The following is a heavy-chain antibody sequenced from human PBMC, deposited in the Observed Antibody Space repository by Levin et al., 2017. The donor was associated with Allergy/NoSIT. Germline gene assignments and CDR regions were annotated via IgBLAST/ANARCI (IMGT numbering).Heavy chain of an antibody. Sequence: SQTLSLTCIVSGGSINTSYWSWARQPPGKGLEWIASIFHSGSSNYSPSLKSRVTISVDSSKNQFSLRLISVTAADTAVYYCARLGYGDYLVGYMGVWGKGTTVTVSS. CDR3: ARLGYGDYLVGYMGV. CDR1: GGSINTSY. J-gene: IGHJ6*03. D-gene: IGHD4-17*01. V-gene: IGHV4-59*01. CDR2: IFHSGSS.